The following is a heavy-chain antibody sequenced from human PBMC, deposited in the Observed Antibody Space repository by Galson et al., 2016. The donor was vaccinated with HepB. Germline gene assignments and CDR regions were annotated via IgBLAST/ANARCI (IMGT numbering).Heavy chain of an antibody. Sequence: SLRLSCAVSGFAVTSAWMDWVRQAPGKGLAWVGRIRSEADGGTREYATPVEGRVTISRDDSKNTLYLQMNSLKTEDTGVYFCTTEGLSGLSHGMDVWGQGTTVTVSS. CDR3: TTEGLSGLSHGMDV. D-gene: IGHD1-26*01. CDR1: GFAVTSAW. J-gene: IGHJ6*02. CDR2: IRSEADGGTR. V-gene: IGHV3-15*07.